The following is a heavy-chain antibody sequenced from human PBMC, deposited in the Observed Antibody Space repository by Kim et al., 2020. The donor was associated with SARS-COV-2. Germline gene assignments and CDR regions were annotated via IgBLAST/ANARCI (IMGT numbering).Heavy chain of an antibody. CDR2: ISYEGSNE. CDR3: ARSQGYYYMDV. CDR1: GFTFSTYA. V-gene: IGHV3-30-3*01. J-gene: IGHJ6*03. Sequence: GGSLRLSCAAAGFTFSTYAMHWVRQTPGKGLEWVAVISYEGSNEYYADSVKGRFTISRDNSKNTVYLQINSLRAEDTAVFYCARSQGYYYMDVWGKGTTV.